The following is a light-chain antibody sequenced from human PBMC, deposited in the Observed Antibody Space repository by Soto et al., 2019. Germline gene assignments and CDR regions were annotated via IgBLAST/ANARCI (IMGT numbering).Light chain of an antibody. V-gene: IGLV2-14*02. J-gene: IGLJ1*01. CDR2: EVS. CDR3: SSYTGSSTLL. Sequence: QSALTQPASVSGSPGQSITISCTGTTSDVGSYNLVSWYQQHPGKAPKLMIYEVSNRPSGVSNRFSGSKSGNTASLTISGLQAEDEADYYCSSYTGSSTLLFGTGTKVTVL. CDR1: TSDVGSYNL.